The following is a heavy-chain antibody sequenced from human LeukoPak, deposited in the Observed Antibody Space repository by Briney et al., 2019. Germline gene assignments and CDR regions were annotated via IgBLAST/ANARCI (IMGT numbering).Heavy chain of an antibody. J-gene: IGHJ3*02. V-gene: IGHV4-61*02. CDR2: IYTSGSN. CDR1: GGSISSGSCY. CDR3: ARDLSGDAFDI. D-gene: IGHD1-14*01. Sequence: RPSETLSLTCTVSGGSISSGSCYWSWIRQPAGKGLEWIGRIYTSGSNNYNPSLKSRVTISVDTSKNQFSLKLSSVTAADTAVYYCARDLSGDAFDIWGQGTMVTVSS.